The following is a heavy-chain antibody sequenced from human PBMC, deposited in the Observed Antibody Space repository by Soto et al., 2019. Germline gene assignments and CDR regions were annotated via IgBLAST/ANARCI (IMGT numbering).Heavy chain of an antibody. Sequence: SETLSLTCAVYGGSFSGYYWSWIRQPPGKGLEWIGEINHSGSTNYNPSLKSRGTISVATSKNQFSLKLSSVTAADTAVYYCARVRNYDFWSGYYPYYYYMDVWGKGTTVTVSS. D-gene: IGHD3-3*01. CDR3: ARVRNYDFWSGYYPYYYYMDV. CDR2: INHSGST. CDR1: GGSFSGYY. J-gene: IGHJ6*03. V-gene: IGHV4-34*01.